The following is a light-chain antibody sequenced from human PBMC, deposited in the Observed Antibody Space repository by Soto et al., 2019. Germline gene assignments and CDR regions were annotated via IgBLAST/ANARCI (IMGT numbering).Light chain of an antibody. CDR3: QQYNTYST. CDR2: DAS. Sequence: DIQMTQSPSTLSASVGDRVTITCRASQSISSWLAWYQQKPGKAPKPLIYDASTLKTGVPSRFSGSGSGSEFNFTITGLQPDDFATYSCQQYNTYSTFGQGTRLEI. CDR1: QSISSW. V-gene: IGKV1-5*01. J-gene: IGKJ5*01.